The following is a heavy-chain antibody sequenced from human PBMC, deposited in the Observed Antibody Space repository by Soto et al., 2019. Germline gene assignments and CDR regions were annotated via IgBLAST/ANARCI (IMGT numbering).Heavy chain of an antibody. CDR1: GHSYSEMS. V-gene: IGHV1-24*01. CDR2: FDGGDGQT. J-gene: IGHJ4*02. D-gene: IGHD3-3*01. Sequence: APVKVSCKVSGHSYSEMSMYWVRQTPEKGLGRMGSFDGGDGQTMYAQKFQGRLTMTEDTSAHTAYMELRRLRSPDPAVYYCGTPAAAGHLGYWGQGDRVNASS. CDR3: GTPAAAGHLGY.